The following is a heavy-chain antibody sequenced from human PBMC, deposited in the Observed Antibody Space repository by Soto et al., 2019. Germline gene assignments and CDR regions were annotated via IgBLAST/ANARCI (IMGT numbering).Heavy chain of an antibody. D-gene: IGHD2-8*01. CDR3: ARGPRTNFNPYY. CDR1: GYIFSNYD. J-gene: IGHJ4*02. V-gene: IGHV1-8*01. Sequence: ASVKVSCKASGYIFSNYDINWVRQATGQGFEWLGSMNPKTGDTHYVQKLQGRLTMTRDTAISTAYVELSSLRPDDTAVYYCARGPRTNFNPYYWGQGTLVT. CDR2: MNPKTGDT.